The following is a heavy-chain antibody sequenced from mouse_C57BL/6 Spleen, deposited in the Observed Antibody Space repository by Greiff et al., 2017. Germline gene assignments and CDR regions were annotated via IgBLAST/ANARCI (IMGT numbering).Heavy chain of an antibody. CDR2: IYPGDGDT. J-gene: IGHJ2*03. V-gene: IGHV1-82*01. CDR3: TRGEDEYGCGY. D-gene: IGHD1-2*01. CDR1: GYAFSSSW. Sequence: QVQLQQSGPELVKPGASVKISCKASGYAFSSSWMNWVKQRPGKGLGWIGQIYPGDGDTNYNGKFKGKATLTADKSSSTAYMQLNNLTSDDSAVSFCTRGEDEYGCGYWGQGNGLTVSS.